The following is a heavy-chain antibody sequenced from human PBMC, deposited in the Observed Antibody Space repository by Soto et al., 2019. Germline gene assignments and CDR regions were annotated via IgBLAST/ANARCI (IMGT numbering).Heavy chain of an antibody. J-gene: IGHJ6*02. Sequence: LRLSCAASGFTFSSYSMNWVRQAPGKGLVWVSSISSSSSYIYYADSVKGRFTISRDNAKNSLYLQMNSLRAEDTAVYYCARGGDSSSSFYYYYGMDVWGQGTTVTVSS. CDR1: GFTFSSYS. V-gene: IGHV3-21*01. D-gene: IGHD6-6*01. CDR2: ISSSSSYI. CDR3: ARGGDSSSSFYYYYGMDV.